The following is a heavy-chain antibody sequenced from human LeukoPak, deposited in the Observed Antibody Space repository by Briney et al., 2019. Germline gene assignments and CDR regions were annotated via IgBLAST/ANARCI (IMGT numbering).Heavy chain of an antibody. V-gene: IGHV3-11*01. J-gene: IGHJ3*02. CDR3: ARATYDSSAVDAFDI. D-gene: IGHD3-22*01. CDR2: TNTAGNTI. CDR1: GFTFRDYF. Sequence: GGSLRLSCAASGFTFRDYFMSWIRQAPGKGLEWVAYTNTAGNTIYYADSMKGRFTISRDNAKNPLYLQINTLRAEDTAVYYCARATYDSSAVDAFDIWGQGTMVTVSP.